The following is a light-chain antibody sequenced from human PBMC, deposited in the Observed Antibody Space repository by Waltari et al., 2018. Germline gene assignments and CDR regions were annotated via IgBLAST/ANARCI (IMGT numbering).Light chain of an antibody. CDR3: QAWDDTTVV. Sequence: SYELTQPPSVSVSPGQTATITCPGDGLGDKYVGWYQQKPGQSPVAVIYSDDKRPSGIPERFSGSNSGNTATLTIGGTQTTDEGDYYCQAWDDTTVVFGAGTKVTV. J-gene: IGLJ2*01. CDR2: SDD. V-gene: IGLV3-1*01. CDR1: GLGDKY.